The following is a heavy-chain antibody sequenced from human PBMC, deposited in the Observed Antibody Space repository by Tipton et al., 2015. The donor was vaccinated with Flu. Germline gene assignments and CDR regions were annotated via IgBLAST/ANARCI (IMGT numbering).Heavy chain of an antibody. CDR3: ARDYGDLNWFDP. CDR1: GGSISSSSYY. CDR2: IYTSGST. J-gene: IGHJ5*02. V-gene: IGHV4-61*09. Sequence: TLSLTCTVPGGSISSSSYYWTWIRQPAGKGLEWIGQIYTSGSTKYNPSLKSRVTMSLDTSKNHFSLKLSSVTAADTAMYYCARDYGDLNWFDPWGQGTLVTVSS. D-gene: IGHD4-17*01.